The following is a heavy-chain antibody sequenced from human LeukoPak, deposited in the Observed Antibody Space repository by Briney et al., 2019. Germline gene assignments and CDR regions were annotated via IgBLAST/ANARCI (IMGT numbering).Heavy chain of an antibody. CDR2: INPSGGST. CDR1: GYTFTSYY. CDR3: ARAPFPLYGDEEPFDY. J-gene: IGHJ4*02. V-gene: IGHV1-46*01. Sequence: ASVKVSCKASGYTFTSYYMHWVRQAPGQGLEWMGIINPSGGSTSYAQKFQGRVTMTRDTSTSTVYMELSSLRSEDTAVYYCARAPFPLYGDEEPFDYWGQGTLVTVSS. D-gene: IGHD4-17*01.